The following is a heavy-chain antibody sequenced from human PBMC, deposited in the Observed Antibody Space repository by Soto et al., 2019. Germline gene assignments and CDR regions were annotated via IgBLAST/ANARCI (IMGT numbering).Heavy chain of an antibody. CDR1: GFTLSSYS. Sequence: EVQLVESGGGLVKPGGSLRLSCAASGFTLSSYSMNWVRQAPGKGLEWVSSSSSSSSYIYYADSVKGRFTISRDNAKNSLYLQRKGLGAEDTAVYYCARDTGALTYYYDSSGGYYGMDVWGQGTTVTVSS. CDR2: SSSSSSYI. V-gene: IGHV3-21*01. D-gene: IGHD3-22*01. J-gene: IGHJ6*02. CDR3: ARDTGALTYYYDSSGGYYGMDV.